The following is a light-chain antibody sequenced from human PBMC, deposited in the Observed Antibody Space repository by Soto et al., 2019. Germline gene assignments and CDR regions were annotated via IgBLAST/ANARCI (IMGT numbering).Light chain of an antibody. CDR3: SSYAGSLVV. CDR2: EVS. CDR1: SSDVGGYNY. V-gene: IGLV2-8*01. Sequence: QSVLTQPPSASGSPGQSVTISCTGTSSDVGGYNYVSWYQQHPGKAPKLMIYEVSKRPSGVPDRFSGFKSVNTASLTVSGLQAEDEADYYCSSYAGSLVVFGGGTKLTLL. J-gene: IGLJ2*01.